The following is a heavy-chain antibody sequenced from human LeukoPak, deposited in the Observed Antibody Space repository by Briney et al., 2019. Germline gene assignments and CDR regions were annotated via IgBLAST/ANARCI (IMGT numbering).Heavy chain of an antibody. D-gene: IGHD6-13*01. CDR3: ARQQLSQLYYFDN. CDR1: GGSISSYY. Sequence: SETLSFTCAVSGGSISSYYWSWIRQPPGKGLEWIGYIYYSGSTNYNPSLKSRVTISVDTSKNQFSLKLSSVTAADTAVYYCARQQLSQLYYFDNWGQGTLVTVSS. V-gene: IGHV4-59*01. CDR2: IYYSGST. J-gene: IGHJ4*02.